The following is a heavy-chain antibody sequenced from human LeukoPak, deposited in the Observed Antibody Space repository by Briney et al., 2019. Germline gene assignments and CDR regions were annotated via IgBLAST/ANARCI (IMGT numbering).Heavy chain of an antibody. CDR1: GGSISSSSYY. V-gene: IGHV4-39*02. Sequence: SETLSLTRTVSGGSISSSSYYWGWIRQPPGKGLEWIGSIYYSGSTYYNPSLKSRVTISVDTSKNQFSLKLSSVTAADTAVYYCAREKQQLVLTGRGYNWFDPWGQGTLVTVSS. CDR3: AREKQQLVLTGRGYNWFDP. J-gene: IGHJ5*02. D-gene: IGHD6-13*01. CDR2: IYYSGST.